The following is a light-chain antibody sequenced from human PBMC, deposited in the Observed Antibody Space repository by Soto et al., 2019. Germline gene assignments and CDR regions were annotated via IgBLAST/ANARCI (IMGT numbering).Light chain of an antibody. CDR1: QDIKQY. CDR3: QQYDNIPLT. V-gene: IGKV1-33*01. J-gene: IGKJ3*01. CDR2: ETS. Sequence: DIQMTQSPSSLSASVGDRVIITCQASQDIKQYLNWYQQKPGKAPKLLIYETSNLETGVPSRFSGSRSGTDFTFTISTLRSEDLSTYYRQQYDNIPLTFGPGTKVDIK.